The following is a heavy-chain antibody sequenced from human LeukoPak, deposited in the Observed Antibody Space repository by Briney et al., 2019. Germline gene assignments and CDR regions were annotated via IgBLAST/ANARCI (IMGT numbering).Heavy chain of an antibody. CDR3: AKLGRYYDSSGYYYVY. J-gene: IGHJ4*02. D-gene: IGHD3-22*01. CDR1: GFTFSSYG. CDR2: ISGSGGST. V-gene: IGHV3-23*01. Sequence: GGSLRLSCAASGFTFSSYGMSWVRQAPGKGLEWVSGISGSGGSTYYADSVKGRFTISRDNSKNTLYLQMNSLRAEDTAVYYCAKLGRYYDSSGYYYVYWGQGTLVTVSS.